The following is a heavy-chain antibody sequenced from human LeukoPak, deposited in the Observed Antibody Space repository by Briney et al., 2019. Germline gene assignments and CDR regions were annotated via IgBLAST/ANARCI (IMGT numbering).Heavy chain of an antibody. Sequence: SGGSLRLSCAASGFTFSDYAMNWVRQAPGKGLEWISYISSSSSTIYYADSVKGRFTISRDNAKNSLYLQMNSLRAEDTALYYCVNLFGSSWSVDYWGQGTLVTVSS. V-gene: IGHV3-48*01. CDR1: GFTFSDYA. J-gene: IGHJ4*02. D-gene: IGHD6-13*01. CDR2: ISSSSSTI. CDR3: VNLFGSSWSVDY.